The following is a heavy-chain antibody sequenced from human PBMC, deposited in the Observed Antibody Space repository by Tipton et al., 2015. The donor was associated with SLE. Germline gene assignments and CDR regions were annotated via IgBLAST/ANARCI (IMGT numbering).Heavy chain of an antibody. CDR2: ISNDGRDT. D-gene: IGHD4-17*01. CDR1: GFTFSSYW. Sequence: SLRLSCAASGFTFSSYWMTWVRLAPGKGLQWVSSISNDGRDTYYADSVKGRFTISRDTSKNTLYLHMNGLRAGDTAMYYCAKEIRPNDYWGQGTLVTVSS. J-gene: IGHJ4*02. V-gene: IGHV3-23*01. CDR3: AKEIRPNDY.